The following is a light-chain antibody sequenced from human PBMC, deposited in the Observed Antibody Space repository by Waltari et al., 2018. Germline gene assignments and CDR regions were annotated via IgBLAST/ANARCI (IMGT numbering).Light chain of an antibody. J-gene: IGKJ2*03. Sequence: DIQMTQSPSSLSASVGDRVTITCRASVNVNNFLNWYQQKPGKAPKLLIYKASTLQSGVPSRFSGSGSGTDFTLTINTMQSEDVDTYYCQQNFRTPYSFGQGTKVEIK. V-gene: IGKV1-39*01. CDR2: KAS. CDR1: VNVNNF. CDR3: QQNFRTPYS.